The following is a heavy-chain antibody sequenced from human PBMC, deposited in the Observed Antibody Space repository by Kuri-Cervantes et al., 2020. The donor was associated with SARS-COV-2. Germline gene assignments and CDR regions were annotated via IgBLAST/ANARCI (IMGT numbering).Heavy chain of an antibody. CDR1: GYTFTTYD. D-gene: IGHD1-26*01. V-gene: IGHV1-8*01. J-gene: IGHJ6*03. CDR2: MNPTSGKT. CDR3: ARSGSLHMGRYYYYYMDV. Sequence: ASVNVSCKASGYTFTTYDINWVRQAPGQGLEWMGWMNPTSGKTGYAQTFQGRVIMTRDTSISTAFMELSSLRSEDTAVYYCARSGSLHMGRYYYYYMDVWGKGTTVTVSS.